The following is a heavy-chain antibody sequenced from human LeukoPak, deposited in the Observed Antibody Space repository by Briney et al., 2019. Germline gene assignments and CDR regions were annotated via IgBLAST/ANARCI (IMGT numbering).Heavy chain of an antibody. D-gene: IGHD3-16*02. J-gene: IGHJ3*02. CDR2: IKQDGSEK. CDR3: AREGGLSLSDAFDI. V-gene: IGHV3-7*01. CDR1: GFTFSSYW. Sequence: PGGSLRLSCAASGFTFSSYWMGWVRQAPGKGLEWVANIKQDGSEKYYVDSVKGRFTISRDNAKNSLYLQMHSLRAEDTAVYYCAREGGLSLSDAFDIWGQGTLVTVSS.